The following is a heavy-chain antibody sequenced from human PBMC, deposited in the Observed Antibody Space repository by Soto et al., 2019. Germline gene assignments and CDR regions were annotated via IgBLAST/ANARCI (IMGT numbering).Heavy chain of an antibody. D-gene: IGHD1-26*01. J-gene: IGHJ4*02. CDR2: IYWDDDK. CDR1: GFSLSTSGVG. Sequence: QITLKESGPTLVKPTQTLTLTCTFSGFSLSTSGVGVGWIRQPPGKALEWLGLIYWDDDKRYSPSLKSRLTITKDTSKNHVVLTMTNMAPVDTATYYCAPLIVRATFRDYCGQGTLVTVSS. CDR3: APLIVRATFRDY. V-gene: IGHV2-5*02.